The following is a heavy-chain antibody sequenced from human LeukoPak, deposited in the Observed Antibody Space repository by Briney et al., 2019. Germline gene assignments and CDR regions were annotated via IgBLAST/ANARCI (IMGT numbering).Heavy chain of an antibody. CDR2: INPKSGDA. J-gene: IGHJ4*02. CDR1: GGTFSSYA. V-gene: IGHV1-2*02. Sequence: ASVKVSCKASGGTFSSYAISWVRQASGQGPEWMGWINPKSGDAKYGQAFQGRVTMTRDTSISTAYMELNRLRFDDTAMYYCARGEYSNGYPYRLDSWGQGTLVTVSS. D-gene: IGHD3-16*01. CDR3: ARGEYSNGYPYRLDS.